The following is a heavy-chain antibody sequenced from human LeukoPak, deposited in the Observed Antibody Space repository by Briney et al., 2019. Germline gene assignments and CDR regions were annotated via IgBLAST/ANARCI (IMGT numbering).Heavy chain of an antibody. J-gene: IGHJ2*01. V-gene: IGHV1-2*02. CDR1: GYTFTGYY. CDR2: INPNSGGA. Sequence: ASVNVSCKASGYTFTGYYMHWVRQAPGQGLEWMGWINPNSGGANYALRFQGRVTLTRDTSISTTYMELSSLRSDDTAVYYCARDLSRSAGFFELWGRGSLVTVSS. CDR3: ARDLSRSAGFFEL. D-gene: IGHD3-16*02.